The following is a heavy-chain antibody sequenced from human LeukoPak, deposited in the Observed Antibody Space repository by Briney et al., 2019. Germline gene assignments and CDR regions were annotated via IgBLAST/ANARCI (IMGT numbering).Heavy chain of an antibody. CDR2: ISGSGGST. CDR1: GFTFSSYA. V-gene: IGHV3-23*01. CDR3: AKDQVWIVVGSFDY. D-gene: IGHD3-22*01. Sequence: GGSLRLSCAASGFTFSSYAMSWVRQAPGKGLEWVSGISGSGGSTYYADSVKGRFTISRDNSKNTLYLQMTSLRAEDTAVYYCAKDQVWIVVGSFDYWGQGTLVTVSS. J-gene: IGHJ4*02.